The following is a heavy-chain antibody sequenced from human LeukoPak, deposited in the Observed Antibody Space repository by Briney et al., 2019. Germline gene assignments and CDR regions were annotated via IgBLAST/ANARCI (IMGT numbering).Heavy chain of an antibody. D-gene: IGHD6-19*01. J-gene: IGHJ4*02. CDR2: ISYDGSNK. Sequence: AGRSLRLSCAASGFTFSSYGMHWVRQAPGKGLEWVAVISYDGSNKYYADSVEGRFTISRDNSKNTLYLQMNSLRAEDTAVYYCAKDPGSSGWYLRYWGQGTLVTVSS. V-gene: IGHV3-30*18. CDR3: AKDPGSSGWYLRY. CDR1: GFTFSSYG.